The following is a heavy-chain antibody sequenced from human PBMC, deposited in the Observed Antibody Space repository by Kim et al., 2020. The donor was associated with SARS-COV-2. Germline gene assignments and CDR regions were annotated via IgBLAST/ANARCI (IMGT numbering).Heavy chain of an antibody. CDR3: ATWAQKYNWNYVGFDY. Sequence: KFQGRVTMTEDTSTDTAYMELSSLRSEDTAVYYCATWAQKYNWNYVGFDYWGQGTLVTVSS. D-gene: IGHD1-7*01. J-gene: IGHJ4*02. V-gene: IGHV1-24*01.